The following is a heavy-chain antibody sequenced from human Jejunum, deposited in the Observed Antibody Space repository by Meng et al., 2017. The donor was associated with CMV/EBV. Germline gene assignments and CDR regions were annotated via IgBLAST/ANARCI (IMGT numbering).Heavy chain of an antibody. Sequence: YTFTGYYMHWVRQAPGQGLEWMGWINPDSGGTNYAQKFQGRVTMTRDTSISTAYMELSRLRSDDTAVYYCARDLYGSIAAAGSFDYWGQGTLVTVSS. V-gene: IGHV1-2*02. D-gene: IGHD6-13*01. J-gene: IGHJ4*02. CDR2: INPDSGGT. CDR1: YTFTGYY. CDR3: ARDLYGSIAAAGSFDY.